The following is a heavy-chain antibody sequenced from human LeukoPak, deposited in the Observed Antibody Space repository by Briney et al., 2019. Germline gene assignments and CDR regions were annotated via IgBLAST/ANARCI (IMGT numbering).Heavy chain of an antibody. V-gene: IGHV3-30*02. J-gene: IGHJ5*02. Sequence: GGSLRLSCAASGFTFSSYGMHWARQAPGKGLEWVAFIRYDGSNKYYADSVKGRFTISRDNSKNTLYLQMNSLRAEDTAVYYCAKDHGTYYYDSSGPWGQGTLVTVSS. CDR3: AKDHGTYYYDSSGP. CDR2: IRYDGSNK. CDR1: GFTFSSYG. D-gene: IGHD3-22*01.